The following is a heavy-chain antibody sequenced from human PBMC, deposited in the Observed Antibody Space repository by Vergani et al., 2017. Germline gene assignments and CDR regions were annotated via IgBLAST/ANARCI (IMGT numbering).Heavy chain of an antibody. V-gene: IGHV3-74*03. D-gene: IGHD5-12*01. CDR2: IKSDGSIT. J-gene: IGHJ6*02. CDR3: SRDRVDIVATTTYYYYYYGMDF. CDR1: GFSFNSYW. Sequence: DVHLAESGGGFFQPGGSLRLSCSASGFSFNSYWMHWVRQVPGTGLLWVSRIKSDGSITAYADSLKGRFTISRHNSKNTLYLQMNSLRAEDTAVYYCSRDRVDIVATTTYYYYYYGMDFWGQGTTVTVSS.